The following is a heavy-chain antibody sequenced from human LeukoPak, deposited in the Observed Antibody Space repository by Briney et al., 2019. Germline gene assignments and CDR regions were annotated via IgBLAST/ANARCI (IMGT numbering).Heavy chain of an antibody. CDR1: GGSISSGSYY. CDR2: IYTSGST. D-gene: IGHD3-3*01. V-gene: IGHV4-61*02. CDR3: AGTGRPYDFWSGYDFDY. J-gene: IGHJ4*02. Sequence: SETLSLTCTVSGGSISSGSYYWRWIRQPAGKGLEWIGRIYTSGSTNYNPSLKSRVTISVDTSENQFSLKLSSVTAADTAVYCCAGTGRPYDFWSGYDFDYWGQGTLVTVSS.